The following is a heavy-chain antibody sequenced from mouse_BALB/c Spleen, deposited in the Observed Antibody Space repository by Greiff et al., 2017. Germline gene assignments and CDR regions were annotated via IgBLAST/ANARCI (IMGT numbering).Heavy chain of an antibody. CDR3: ARDGSLRRGFDY. Sequence: DVKLQESGAELVKPGASVKLSCTASGFNIKDTYMHWVKQRPEQGLEWIGRIDPANGNTKYDPKFQGKATITADTSSNTAYLQLSSLTSEDTAVYYCARDGSLRRGFDYWGQGTTLTVSS. V-gene: IGHV14-3*02. J-gene: IGHJ2*01. CDR1: GFNIKDTY. CDR2: IDPANGNT. D-gene: IGHD2-3*01.